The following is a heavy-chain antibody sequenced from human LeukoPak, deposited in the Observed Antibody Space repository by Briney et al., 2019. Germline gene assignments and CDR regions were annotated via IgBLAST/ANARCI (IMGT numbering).Heavy chain of an antibody. Sequence: PGGSLRLSCAASGFTFSSYTMNWVRQAPGKGLEWVSYISSSSSYIYYADPVKGRFTISRDNAENSLYLQMNSLRAEDTAVYYCARGSEGYCSGGGCYYGMDVWGQGTTVTVSS. V-gene: IGHV3-21*01. D-gene: IGHD2-15*01. CDR2: ISSSSSYI. CDR3: ARGSEGYCSGGGCYYGMDV. J-gene: IGHJ6*01. CDR1: GFTFSSYT.